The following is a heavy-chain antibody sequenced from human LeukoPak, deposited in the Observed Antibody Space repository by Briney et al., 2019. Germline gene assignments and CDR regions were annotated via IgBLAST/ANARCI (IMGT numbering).Heavy chain of an antibody. Sequence: AGGSLRLSCAASGFTFSSYSMNWVRQAPGKGLEWVSSISSSSSYIYYADSVKGRFTISRDNAKNSLYLQMNSLRAEDTAVYYCARAYYYDSSGYPTGYWGQGTLVTVSS. CDR3: ARAYYYDSSGYPTGY. D-gene: IGHD3-22*01. CDR1: GFTFSSYS. J-gene: IGHJ4*02. V-gene: IGHV3-21*01. CDR2: ISSSSSYI.